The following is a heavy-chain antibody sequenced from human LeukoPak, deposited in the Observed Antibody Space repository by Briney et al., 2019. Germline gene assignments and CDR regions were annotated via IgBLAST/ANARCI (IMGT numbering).Heavy chain of an antibody. V-gene: IGHV3-23*01. D-gene: IGHD4-17*01. Sequence: GGSLRLSCAVSGFTFSSYAMSWVRQAPGKGLEWVSAISGSVGSTYYADSVKGRFTISRDNSKNTLYLQVNSLRAEDTAVYYCAKELTQYGDFTYDMDVWGQGTTVTVSS. CDR3: AKELTQYGDFTYDMDV. J-gene: IGHJ6*02. CDR1: GFTFSSYA. CDR2: ISGSVGST.